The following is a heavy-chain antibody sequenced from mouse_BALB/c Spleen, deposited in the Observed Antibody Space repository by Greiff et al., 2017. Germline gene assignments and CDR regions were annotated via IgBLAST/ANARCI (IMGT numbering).Heavy chain of an antibody. CDR3: AREGPAWFAY. Sequence: EVQVVESGGGLVKPGGSLKLSCAASGFTFSDYYMYWVRQTPEKRLEWVATISDGGSYTYYPDSVKGRFTISRDNAKNNLYLQMSSLKSEDTAMYYCAREGPAWFAYWGQGTLVTVSA. CDR1: GFTFSDYY. J-gene: IGHJ3*01. V-gene: IGHV5-4*02. CDR2: ISDGGSYT.